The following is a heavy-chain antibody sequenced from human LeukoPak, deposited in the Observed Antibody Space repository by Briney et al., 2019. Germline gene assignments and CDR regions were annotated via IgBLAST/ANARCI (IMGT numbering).Heavy chain of an antibody. Sequence: ASVKVSCKASGYTFTNYGISWVRQAPGQGLEWMGWISAYNGNTNYAQKLQGRVTMTADTSTSTAYMELRSLRSDDTAVYYCASSPLLYGSGSYLFDPWGQGTLVTVSS. CDR3: ASSPLLYGSGSYLFDP. J-gene: IGHJ5*02. V-gene: IGHV1-18*01. CDR2: ISAYNGNT. CDR1: GYTFTNYG. D-gene: IGHD3-10*01.